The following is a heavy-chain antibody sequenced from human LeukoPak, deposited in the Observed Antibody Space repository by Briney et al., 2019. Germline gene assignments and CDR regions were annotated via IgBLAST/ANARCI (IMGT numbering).Heavy chain of an antibody. J-gene: IGHJ6*03. CDR2: ISAYNGNT. CDR1: GYTFTSYG. D-gene: IGHD6-13*01. V-gene: IGHV1-18*01. Sequence: GASVKVSCKASGYTFTSYGISWVRQAPGQGLEWMGWISAYNGNTNYAQKLQGRVTMTTDTSTSTAYMELRSLRSDDTAVYYCARVGDSSSWYVNYYYYMDVWGKGTTVTISS. CDR3: ARVGDSSSWYVNYYYYMDV.